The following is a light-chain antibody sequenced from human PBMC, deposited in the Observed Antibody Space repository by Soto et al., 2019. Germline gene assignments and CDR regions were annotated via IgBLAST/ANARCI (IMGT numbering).Light chain of an antibody. CDR3: QHYNRYSEA. CDR2: KAS. CDR1: QTISSW. Sequence: DIQMTQSPSTLSGSVGDRVTITCRASQTISSWLAWYQQKPGKAPKLLIYKASTLKSGVPSRFSGSGSGTELTITISSLQPDDCETYYCQHYNRYSEAFGQGTKVDNK. V-gene: IGKV1-5*03. J-gene: IGKJ1*01.